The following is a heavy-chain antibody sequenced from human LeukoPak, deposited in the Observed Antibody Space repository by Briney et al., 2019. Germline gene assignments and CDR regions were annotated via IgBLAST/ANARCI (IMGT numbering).Heavy chain of an antibody. V-gene: IGHV1-2*02. J-gene: IGHJ6*02. CDR1: GYTFTGYY. D-gene: IGHD4-17*01. Sequence: GASVKVSCKASGYTFTGYYMHWVRQAPGQGLEWMGWINPNSGGTNYAQKFQGRVTMTRDTSISTAYMELSRLRSDDTAVYYCARYSTYTVTPRTYYYGMDVWGQGTTVTVSS. CDR2: INPNSGGT. CDR3: ARYSTYTVTPRTYYYGMDV.